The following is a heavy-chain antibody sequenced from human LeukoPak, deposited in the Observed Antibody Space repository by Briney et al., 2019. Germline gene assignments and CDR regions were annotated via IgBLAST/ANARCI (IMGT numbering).Heavy chain of an antibody. Sequence: KPSETLSLTCTVSGGSISSYYWIWIRQPPGKGLEWIAYISDIGSINYNPSLKSRVTISLDTSKNQFSLKLSSVTAADTAVYYCAGHHPRNTVDFWGQGTLVTVSS. CDR2: ISDIGSI. V-gene: IGHV4-59*08. CDR3: AGHHPRNTVDF. J-gene: IGHJ4*02. D-gene: IGHD2-8*02. CDR1: GGSISSYY.